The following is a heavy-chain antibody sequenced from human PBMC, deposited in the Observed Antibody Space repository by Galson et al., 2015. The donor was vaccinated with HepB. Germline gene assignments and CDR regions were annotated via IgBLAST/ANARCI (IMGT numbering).Heavy chain of an antibody. CDR3: ARGYDLITWYFDY. CDR2: IYYSGST. J-gene: IGHJ4*02. V-gene: IGHV4-59*01. CDR1: GGSISSYY. D-gene: IGHD5-12*01. Sequence: LSLTCTVSGGSISSYYWSWVRQPPGKGLEWIGYIYYSGSTNYNPSLKSRVTISVDTSKNQFSLKLSSVTAADTAVYYCARGYDLITWYFDYWGQGTLVTVSS.